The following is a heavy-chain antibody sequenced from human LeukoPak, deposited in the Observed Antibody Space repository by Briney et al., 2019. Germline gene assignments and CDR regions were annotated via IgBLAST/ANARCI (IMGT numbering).Heavy chain of an antibody. V-gene: IGHV3-21*01. D-gene: IGHD3-10*01. CDR3: ARNMVRGVFGAFDI. Sequence: GGSLRLSCAASGFTFSSYEMNWVRQAPGKGLEWVSSISSSSSYIYYADSVKGRFTISRDNAKNSLYLQMNSLRAEDTAVYYCARNMVRGVFGAFDIWGQGTMVTVSS. J-gene: IGHJ3*02. CDR1: GFTFSSYE. CDR2: ISSSSSYI.